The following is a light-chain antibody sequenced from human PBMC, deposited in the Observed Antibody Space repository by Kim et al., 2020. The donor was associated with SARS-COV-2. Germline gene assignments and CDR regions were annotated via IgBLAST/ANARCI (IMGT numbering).Light chain of an antibody. CDR2: AAS. CDR3: QQANSFPYT. J-gene: IGKJ2*01. V-gene: IGKV1-12*01. Sequence: ASVGDRVTITCRASQRISSWLAWYQQKPGKAPNLLIFAASSLQSGVPSRFSGSGSGTDFSLTISSLQPEDSATYYCQQANSFPYTFGQGTKLEI. CDR1: QRISSW.